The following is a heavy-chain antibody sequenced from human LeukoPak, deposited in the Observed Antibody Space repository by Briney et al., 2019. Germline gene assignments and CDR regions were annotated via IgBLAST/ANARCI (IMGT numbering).Heavy chain of an antibody. CDR1: GLSFTNAW. J-gene: IGHJ4*02. CDR3: TTDLEITMVRGVIVY. V-gene: IGHV3-15*01. Sequence: GGSLRLSCADSGLSFTNAWMSWVRQAPGKGLEWVGRIKSKGDGETTDYAAPVKGRFTMSRDDSKGMLYLYMNSLKTEDTAVYYCTTDLEITMVRGVIVYWGRGTLVTVSS. D-gene: IGHD3-10*01. CDR2: IKSKGDGETT.